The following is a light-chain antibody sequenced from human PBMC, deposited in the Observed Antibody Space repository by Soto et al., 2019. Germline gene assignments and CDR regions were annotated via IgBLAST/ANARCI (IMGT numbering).Light chain of an antibody. CDR2: AAS. V-gene: IGKV1-5*01. CDR3: QRYNNWPLT. CDR1: QSISSW. Sequence: GDRVTITCRASQSISSWLAWYQQKPGKAPKLLIYAASSLQSGVPSRFSGSRSGPEFTLTINSLQSEDFAIYYCQRYNNWPLTFGGGTKVDIK. J-gene: IGKJ4*01.